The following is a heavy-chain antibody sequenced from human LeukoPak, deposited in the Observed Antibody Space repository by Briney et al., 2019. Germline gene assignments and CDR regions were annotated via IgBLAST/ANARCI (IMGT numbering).Heavy chain of an antibody. Sequence: SETLSLTCAVYGGSFSGYYWSWIRQPPGKGLEWIGEINHSGSTNYNPSLKSRVTISVDTSKNQFSLKLGSVTAADTAVYYCARGRGSTKGVRYYYYMDVWGKGTTVTVSS. D-gene: IGHD2-2*01. V-gene: IGHV4-34*01. CDR3: ARGRGSTKGVRYYYYMDV. CDR2: INHSGST. CDR1: GGSFSGYY. J-gene: IGHJ6*03.